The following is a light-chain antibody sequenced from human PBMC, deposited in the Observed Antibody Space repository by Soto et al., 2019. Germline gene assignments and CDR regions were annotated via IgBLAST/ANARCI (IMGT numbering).Light chain of an antibody. CDR3: QQYGSSSWT. V-gene: IGKV3-20*01. J-gene: IGKJ1*01. Sequence: EIVLTQSPGTLSLSPGERATLSCRASQSVSSHLAWYQQKPGQGPRLLIYGASSRATGIPDRFSGRGSGTDFTLTISRLEPEDFAVYYCQQYGSSSWTFGQGTKVDIK. CDR1: QSVSSH. CDR2: GAS.